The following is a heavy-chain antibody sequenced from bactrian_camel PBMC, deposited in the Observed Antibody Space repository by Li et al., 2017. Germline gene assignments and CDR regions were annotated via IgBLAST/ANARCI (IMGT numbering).Heavy chain of an antibody. V-gene: IGHV3-2*01. CDR2: LYIGSGST. CDR1: GYYVNRYR. Sequence: HVQLVESGGGSVQSEGSLRLSCASSGYYVNRYRMGWFRQAPGKELEWVSRLYIGSGSTSYADSVKGRLTISADNAKNTLHLQMNSLKPEDTAVYYCTSDEYLYWGQGTQVTVS. J-gene: IGHJ4*01. CDR3: TSDEYLY.